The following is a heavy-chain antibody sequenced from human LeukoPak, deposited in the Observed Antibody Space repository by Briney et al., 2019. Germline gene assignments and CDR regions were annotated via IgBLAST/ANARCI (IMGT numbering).Heavy chain of an antibody. CDR2: ISYDGSNK. J-gene: IGHJ4*02. D-gene: IGHD3-22*01. V-gene: IGHV3-30-3*01. Sequence: GGSLRLSCAASGFTFSSYAMHWVRQAPGKGLGWVAVISYDGSNKYYADSVKGRFTISRDNSKNTLYLQMNSLRAEDTAVYYCARGISHYYDSSGYYSALDYFDYWGQGTLVTVSS. CDR3: ARGISHYYDSSGYYSALDYFDY. CDR1: GFTFSSYA.